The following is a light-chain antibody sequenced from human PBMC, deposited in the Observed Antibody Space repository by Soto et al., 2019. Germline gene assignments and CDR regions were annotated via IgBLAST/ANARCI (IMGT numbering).Light chain of an antibody. CDR1: QSVSSSY. J-gene: IGKJ1*01. CDR3: EQYGRSHWT. Sequence: EIVLPQSPGPLALSPGEIATLSCRASQSVSSSYLAWYQQKSGQAPRLLIYGASSRATGIPYRFSGSWPGTDFTLNISIQDCADFAVYCCEQYGRSHWTFGQGPKVEIK. CDR2: GAS. V-gene: IGKV3-20*01.